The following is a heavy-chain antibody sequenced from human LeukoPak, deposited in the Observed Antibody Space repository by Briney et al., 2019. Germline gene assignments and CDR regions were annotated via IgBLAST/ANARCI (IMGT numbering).Heavy chain of an antibody. CDR1: GGSISSSSYY. D-gene: IGHD3-16*01. CDR3: AKTALPGDHMDV. Sequence: SETLSLTCTVSGGSISSSSYYWGWIRQPPGKGLEWIGSIYYSGSTYYNPSLKSRVTISVDTSKNQFSLKLSSVTAADTAVYYCAKTALPGDHMDVWGKGTTVTVSS. J-gene: IGHJ6*03. V-gene: IGHV4-39*07. CDR2: IYYSGST.